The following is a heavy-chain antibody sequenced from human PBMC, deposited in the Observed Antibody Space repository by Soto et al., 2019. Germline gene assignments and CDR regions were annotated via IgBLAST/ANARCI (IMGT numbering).Heavy chain of an antibody. D-gene: IGHD6-13*01. CDR3: ARVEGGPTTSSRFWFDP. CDR1: GGSISSYY. CDR2: IYYSGST. J-gene: IGHJ5*02. Sequence: SETLSLTCTVSGGSISSYYWSWIRQPPGKGLEWIGYIYYSGSTNYNPSLKSRVTISVDTSKNQFSLKLSSVTAADTAVYYCARVEGGPTTSSRFWFDPWGQGTLVTVSS. V-gene: IGHV4-59*01.